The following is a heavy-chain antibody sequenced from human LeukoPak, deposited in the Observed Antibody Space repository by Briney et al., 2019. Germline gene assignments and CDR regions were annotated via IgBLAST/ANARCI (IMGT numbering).Heavy chain of an antibody. J-gene: IGHJ4*02. Sequence: ASVKVSFKSSGYTFTSYAMHWVRQAPGQRLEGMGWINAGNGNTKYSQEFQGRVTITRETYESTVYMELSSLRSEDMAVYYCARAFGSSWLDYWGQGTLVTVSS. CDR2: INAGNGNT. CDR3: ARAFGSSWLDY. D-gene: IGHD6-13*01. CDR1: GYTFTSYA. V-gene: IGHV1-3*03.